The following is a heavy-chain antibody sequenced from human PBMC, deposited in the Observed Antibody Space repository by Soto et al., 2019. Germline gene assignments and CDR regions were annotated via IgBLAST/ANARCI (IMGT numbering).Heavy chain of an antibody. Sequence: GGSLRLSCAVSGFSFSSYYMNWVRQAPGKGLEWVSSISISSSYIYYADSLKGRFAISRDNARNSLYLQMNGLRVEDTALYYCARSSGLTTPGTMDYWGQGTLVTVSS. V-gene: IGHV3-21*01. CDR1: GFSFSSYY. D-gene: IGHD1-1*01. J-gene: IGHJ4*02. CDR2: ISISSSYI. CDR3: ARSSGLTTPGTMDY.